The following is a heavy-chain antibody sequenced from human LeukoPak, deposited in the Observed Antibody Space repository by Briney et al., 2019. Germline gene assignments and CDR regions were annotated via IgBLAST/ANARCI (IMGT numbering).Heavy chain of an antibody. CDR2: INNSGST. J-gene: IGHJ5*02. CDR3: ARGQGVVPERFDP. CDR1: GGSFSGYY. V-gene: IGHV4-34*01. Sequence: TSETLSLTCAVYGGSFSGYYWSWIRQPPGKWLEWIGEINNSGSTNYNPSLKSRVTISVDTSTNQFSLKLSSVTAADTAVYYCARGQGVVPERFDPWGQGTLVTVSS. D-gene: IGHD2-2*01.